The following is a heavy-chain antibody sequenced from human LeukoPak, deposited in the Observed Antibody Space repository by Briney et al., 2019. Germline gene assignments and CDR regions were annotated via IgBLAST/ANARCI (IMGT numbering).Heavy chain of an antibody. CDR2: INPHSRAT. D-gene: IGHD5/OR15-5a*01. CDR3: VTTSVTHTRDP. V-gene: IGHV1-2*02. CDR1: GNDFSDFY. J-gene: IGHJ5*02. Sequence: GASVKVSCKTSGNDFSDFYFNWVRAAPGRGLEWVGWINPHSRATHNAQRFRGRVTMDATITTGYMELNSLTSDDTAVYYCVTTSVTHTRDPWGQGTLVTVSS.